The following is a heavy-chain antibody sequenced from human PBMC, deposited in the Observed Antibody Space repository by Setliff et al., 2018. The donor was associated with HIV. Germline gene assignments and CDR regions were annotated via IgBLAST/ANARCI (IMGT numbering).Heavy chain of an antibody. J-gene: IGHJ4*02. D-gene: IGHD6-6*01. V-gene: IGHV4-59*01. CDR1: GDSINNYY. CDR2: IYHSGGT. Sequence: LSLTCTVSGDSINNYYWTWIRQLPGKGLEWIGYIYHSGGTKYNPSLESRVTISVDTSKKHFSLNLSSVTAADTAVYYCARGLATSSRSSLVYWGQGILVTVSS. CDR3: ARGLATSSRSSLVY.